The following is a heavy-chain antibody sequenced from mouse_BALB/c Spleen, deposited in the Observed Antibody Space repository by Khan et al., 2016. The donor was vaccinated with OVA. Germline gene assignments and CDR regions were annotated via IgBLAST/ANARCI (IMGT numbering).Heavy chain of an antibody. J-gene: IGHJ2*01. Sequence: QVQLQQSGAELVKAGASVKMSCKASGYTFTSYWMHWVKQRLGQGLEWFAETNPTNGRTYYNEKFKSKATLNVDKSSRTAYILLSCPTLEASSVYYCARIKKIVATYLDYWGQGTTLTVSS. CDR1: GYTFTSYW. CDR3: ARIKKIVATYLDY. V-gene: IGHV1S81*02. CDR2: TNPTNGRT. D-gene: IGHD1-1*01.